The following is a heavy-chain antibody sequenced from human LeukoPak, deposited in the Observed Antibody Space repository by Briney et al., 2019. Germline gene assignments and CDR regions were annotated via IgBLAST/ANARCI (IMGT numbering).Heavy chain of an antibody. Sequence: GGSLRLSCAASGFTFSSYGMHWVRQAPGQGLEWVSYISSSSSTIYYTDSVKGRFTISRDNGKNSLYLQMNSLRAEDTAVYYCATYWNYGYWGQGTLVTVSS. CDR1: GFTFSSYG. CDR2: ISSSSSTI. V-gene: IGHV3-48*01. CDR3: ATYWNYGY. J-gene: IGHJ4*02. D-gene: IGHD1-7*01.